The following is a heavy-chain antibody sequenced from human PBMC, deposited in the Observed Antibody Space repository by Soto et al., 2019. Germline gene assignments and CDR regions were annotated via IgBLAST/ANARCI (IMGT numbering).Heavy chain of an antibody. V-gene: IGHV3-7*01. Sequence: GGSLRLSCAAYGFTFRSYWRSWVRQAPGKGLEWVANIKEDGSEKNYVDSVKGQFTISRDNAKNSLYLQMNSLRSEDMSVYYCARERYYYGSGDYWGQGTLVTVSS. CDR2: IKEDGSEK. J-gene: IGHJ4*02. CDR1: GFTFRSYW. CDR3: ARERYYYGSGDY. D-gene: IGHD3-10*01.